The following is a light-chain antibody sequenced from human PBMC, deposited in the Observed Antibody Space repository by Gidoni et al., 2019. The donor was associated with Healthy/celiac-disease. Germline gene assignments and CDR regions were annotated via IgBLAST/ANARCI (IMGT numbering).Light chain of an antibody. J-gene: IGKJ5*01. CDR3: QQRSNWFT. Sequence: EIVLTQSPATLSLSPGERATLSCRASQIVSSYLAWYQQKPGQAPRLLIYDASNRATGIPARFSGSVSGTDFTLTISSLEPEDFAVYYCQQRSNWFTFGQGTRLEIK. CDR2: DAS. V-gene: IGKV3-11*01. CDR1: QIVSSY.